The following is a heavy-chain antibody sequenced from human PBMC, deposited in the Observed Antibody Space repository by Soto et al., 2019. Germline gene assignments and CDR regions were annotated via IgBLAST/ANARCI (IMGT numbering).Heavy chain of an antibody. D-gene: IGHD3-22*01. CDR2: ISYDGSNK. J-gene: IGHJ4*02. V-gene: IGHV3-30*18. CDR1: GFTFSSYG. CDR3: AKTEMDYYDSSGPDY. Sequence: SLRLSCAASGFTFSSYGMHWVRQAPGKGLEWVAVISYDGSNKYYADSVKGRFTISRDNSKNTLYLQMNSLGAEDTAVYYCAKTEMDYYDSSGPDYWGQGTLVTVSS.